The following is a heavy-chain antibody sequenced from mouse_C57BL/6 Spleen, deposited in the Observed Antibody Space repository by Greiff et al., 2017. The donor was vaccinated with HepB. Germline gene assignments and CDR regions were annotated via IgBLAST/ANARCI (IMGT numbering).Heavy chain of an antibody. CDR3: ARFNYGSSSWFAY. J-gene: IGHJ3*01. V-gene: IGHV1-69*01. Sequence: QVQLQQPGAELVMPGASVKLSCKASGYTFTSYWMHWVKQRPGQGLEWIGEIDPSDSYTNYNQKFKGKSTLNVDKSSSTAYMQLSSLTSEDSAVYYCARFNYGSSSWFAYWGQGTLVTVSA. CDR2: IDPSDSYT. D-gene: IGHD1-1*01. CDR1: GYTFTSYW.